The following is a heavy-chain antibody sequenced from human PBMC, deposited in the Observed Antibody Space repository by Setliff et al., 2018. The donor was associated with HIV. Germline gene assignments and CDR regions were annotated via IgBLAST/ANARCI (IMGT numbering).Heavy chain of an antibody. D-gene: IGHD2-2*01. CDR3: ARGCAAAGCYPVIYNFDS. Sequence: ASVKVSCKASGYTFSEYAIHWVRQAPGQRLEWMGRIDTDNGYRRYSPKLQGRVTITKDTSANTAYMELRGLRSEDTAVYYCARGCAAAGCYPVIYNFDSWVQGTLVTVSS. CDR1: GYTFSEYA. J-gene: IGHJ4*02. V-gene: IGHV1-3*04. CDR2: IDTDNGYR.